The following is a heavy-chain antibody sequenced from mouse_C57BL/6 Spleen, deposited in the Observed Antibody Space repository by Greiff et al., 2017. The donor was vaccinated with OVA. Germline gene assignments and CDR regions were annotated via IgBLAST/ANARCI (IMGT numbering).Heavy chain of an antibody. CDR1: GFSFTSYG. CDR3: AKHNGSSYGYWYFDV. CDR2: IWGGGST. J-gene: IGHJ1*03. V-gene: IGHV2-9*01. D-gene: IGHD1-1*01. Sequence: VKVVESGPGLVAPSQSLSITCTVSGFSFTSYGVDWVRQPPGKGLEWLGVIWGGGSTNYNSALMSRLSISKDNSKSQVFLKMNSLQTDDTAMYYCAKHNGSSYGYWYFDVWGTGTTVTVSS.